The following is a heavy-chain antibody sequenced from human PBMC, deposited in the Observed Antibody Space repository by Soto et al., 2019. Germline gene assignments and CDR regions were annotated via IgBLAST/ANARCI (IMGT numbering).Heavy chain of an antibody. D-gene: IGHD6-19*01. J-gene: IGHJ2*01. CDR3: AKAVAGDWYFDL. Sequence: EVQLLESGGGLPQPGGSLGLSCEASGFTFSNYAMSWVRQPPGKGLEWVSVISGSGGSTDYADSVKGRFTISRDNSKNTLYLQMDSLRAEDTAVYYCAKAVAGDWYFDLWGRGTLVTVSS. CDR1: GFTFSNYA. CDR2: ISGSGGST. V-gene: IGHV3-23*01.